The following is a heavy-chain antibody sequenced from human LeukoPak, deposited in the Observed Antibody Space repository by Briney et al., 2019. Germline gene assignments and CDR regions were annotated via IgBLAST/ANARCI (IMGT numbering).Heavy chain of an antibody. CDR1: GFTFSSYG. J-gene: IGHJ6*02. CDR3: VKDHRDSGNYYYYYGMDV. V-gene: IGHV3-33*03. Sequence: PGGSLRLSCAASGFTFSSYGMHWVRQAPGKGLEWVAVIWYDGSNKYYADSVKGRFTISRDNSKNTLYLQMDSLRAEDTAVYACVKDHRDSGNYYYYYGMDVWGRGTTVAVSS. CDR2: IWYDGSNK. D-gene: IGHD1-26*01.